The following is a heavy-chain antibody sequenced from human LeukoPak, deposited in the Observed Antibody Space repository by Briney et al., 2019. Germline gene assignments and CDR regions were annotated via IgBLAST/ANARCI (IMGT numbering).Heavy chain of an antibody. J-gene: IGHJ3*02. CDR3: AREPPSPLAFDI. V-gene: IGHV3-66*02. Sequence: GGSLRLSCAASGFTFSSYAMSWVRQAPGKGLEWVSFIYSGVGTYYSDSVKGRFTISRDNSKNTLYLEMKNLKTEDTAVYYCAREPPSPLAFDIWGQGTMVTVSS. CDR2: IYSGVGT. CDR1: GFTFSSYA.